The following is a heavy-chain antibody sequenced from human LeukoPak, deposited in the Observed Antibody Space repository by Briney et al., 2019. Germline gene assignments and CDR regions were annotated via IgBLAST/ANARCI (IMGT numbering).Heavy chain of an antibody. J-gene: IGHJ6*02. V-gene: IGHV3-48*02. CDR2: ISSGTTTI. CDR3: ARDPSDV. Sequence: GGSLRLSCAASGFTFSTYSMQWVRQAPGKGLEWLSSISSGTTTIYYADSVKGRFTISRDNAKDSLYLQTNSLRDEDTAIYYCARDPSDVWGQGTTVTVSS. CDR1: GFTFSTYS.